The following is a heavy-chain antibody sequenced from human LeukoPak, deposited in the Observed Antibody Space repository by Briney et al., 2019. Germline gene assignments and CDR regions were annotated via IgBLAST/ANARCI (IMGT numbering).Heavy chain of an antibody. V-gene: IGHV3-33*01. CDR3: ARERGYDILTGYHRTFDY. J-gene: IGHJ4*02. D-gene: IGHD3-9*01. CDR2: IWYDGSNK. Sequence: GGSLRLSRAASGFTFSSYGMHWVRQAPGKGLEWVAVIWYDGSNKYYADSVKGRFTISRDNSKNTLYLQMNSLRAEDTAVYYCARERGYDILTGYHRTFDYWGQGTLVTVSS. CDR1: GFTFSSYG.